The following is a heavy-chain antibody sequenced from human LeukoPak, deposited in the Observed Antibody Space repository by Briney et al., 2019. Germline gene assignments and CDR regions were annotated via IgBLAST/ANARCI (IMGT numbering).Heavy chain of an antibody. CDR3: ARAGANGIEAAGSLRY. CDR2: INHSGSA. Sequence: SETLSLTCAVYGGPFSGYYWSWIRQPPGKGLEWIGEINHSGSANYNPSLKSRVTISVDMSKNQFSLKLSSVTAADTAVYYCARAGANGIEAAGSLRYWGQGTLVTVSS. J-gene: IGHJ4*02. V-gene: IGHV4-34*01. D-gene: IGHD6-13*01. CDR1: GGPFSGYY.